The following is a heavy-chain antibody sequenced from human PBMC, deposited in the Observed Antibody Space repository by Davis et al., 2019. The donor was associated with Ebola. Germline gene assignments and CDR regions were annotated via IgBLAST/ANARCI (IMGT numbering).Heavy chain of an antibody. D-gene: IGHD2-15*01. Sequence: PSETLSLTCAVYGGSFSGHHWSWIRQPPGKGLEWIGEINHRGSANYNPSLKSRVTILIDTSKNQFSLKLNSVTAADTAVYYCARWPGYCSGGNCYSGLDVWGQGTTVTVSS. CDR3: ARWPGYCSGGNCYSGLDV. CDR2: INHRGSA. J-gene: IGHJ6*02. V-gene: IGHV4-34*01. CDR1: GGSFSGHH.